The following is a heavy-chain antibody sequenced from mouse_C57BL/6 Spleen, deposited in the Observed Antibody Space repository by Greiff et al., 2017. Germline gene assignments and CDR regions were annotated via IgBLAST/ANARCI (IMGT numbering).Heavy chain of an antibody. V-gene: IGHV14-1*01. CDR1: GFNIKDYY. Sequence: VQLQQSGAELVRPGASVKLSCTASGFNIKDYYMHWVKQRPEQGLEWIGRIDPEDGDTEYAPKFPGKATMTADTSSNTAYLQPSSLTSEDTALYYCTLITTVVGTDYWGQGTTRTVSS. J-gene: IGHJ2*01. CDR2: IDPEDGDT. CDR3: TLITTVVGTDY. D-gene: IGHD1-1*01.